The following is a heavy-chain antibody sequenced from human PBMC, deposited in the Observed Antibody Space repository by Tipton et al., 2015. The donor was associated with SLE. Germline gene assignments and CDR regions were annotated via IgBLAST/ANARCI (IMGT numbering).Heavy chain of an antibody. V-gene: IGHV4-30-4*07. D-gene: IGHD1-26*01. CDR1: GDSISSDGWS. Sequence: TLSLTCAVSGDSISSDGWSWSWIRQPPGKGLEWIGYLSYSGSTNYNPSLKSRVTISVDTSKNQFSLKLSSVTAADTAVYYCATGYGGSYSYYYYMDVWGKGTTVTV. CDR2: LSYSGST. CDR3: ATGYGGSYSYYYYMDV. J-gene: IGHJ6*03.